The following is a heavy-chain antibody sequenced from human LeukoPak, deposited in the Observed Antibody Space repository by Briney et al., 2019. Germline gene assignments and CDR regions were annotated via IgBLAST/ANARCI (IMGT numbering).Heavy chain of an antibody. CDR1: GFTFSSYW. D-gene: IGHD1-1*01. Sequence: GGSLRLSCVASGFTFSSYWMSWVRQAPGKGLEWVANIKQDGSEKYYVDSVKGRFTISRDNAKNSLYLQMNSLRAEDTAVYYCARDGTEIYDYWGQGTLVTVSS. J-gene: IGHJ4*02. V-gene: IGHV3-7*01. CDR3: ARDGTEIYDY. CDR2: IKQDGSEK.